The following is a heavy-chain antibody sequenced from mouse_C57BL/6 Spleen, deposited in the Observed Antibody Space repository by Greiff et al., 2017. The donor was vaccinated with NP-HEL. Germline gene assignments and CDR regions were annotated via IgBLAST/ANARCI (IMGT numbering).Heavy chain of an antibody. D-gene: IGHD2-2*01. V-gene: IGHV1-15*01. CDR2: IDPETGGT. CDR3: TRRLPRYWYFDV. CDR1: GYTFTDYE. Sequence: QVHVKQSGAELVRPGASVTLSCKASGYTFTDYEMHWVKQTPVHGLEWIGAIDPETGGTAYNQKFKGKAILTADKSSSTAYMELRSLTSEDSAVYYCTRRLPRYWYFDVWGTGTTVTVSS. J-gene: IGHJ1*03.